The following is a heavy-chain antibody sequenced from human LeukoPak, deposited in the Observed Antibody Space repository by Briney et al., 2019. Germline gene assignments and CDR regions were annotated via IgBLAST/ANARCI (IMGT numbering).Heavy chain of an antibody. CDR1: GYSLTGYY. CDR2: INPNSGDT. Sequence: EASVKVSCKASGYSLTGYYIHWVRQAPGQGLEWMGWINPNSGDTKYAQKFQGRVTMTRDTSISTAYMELSSLRSDDTAVYYCARTGGYFDYWGLGTLVPVSS. V-gene: IGHV1-2*02. CDR3: ARTGGYFDY. D-gene: IGHD7-27*01. J-gene: IGHJ4*02.